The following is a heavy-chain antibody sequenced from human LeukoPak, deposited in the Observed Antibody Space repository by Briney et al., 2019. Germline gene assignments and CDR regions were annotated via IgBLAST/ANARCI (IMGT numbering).Heavy chain of an antibody. CDR1: GFTFRTYT. CDR3: ASAGAVTDSFVH. V-gene: IGHV3-30-3*01. D-gene: IGHD4-23*01. Sequence: PGRSLRLSCAASGFTFRTYTMHWVRQAPGKGLEWVASISYDGYYKYYAESVKGPFIISRDNSKNTLYLQINSLRADDTAVYYCASAGAVTDSFVHWGEGTLVIVPS. CDR2: ISYDGYYK. J-gene: IGHJ5*02.